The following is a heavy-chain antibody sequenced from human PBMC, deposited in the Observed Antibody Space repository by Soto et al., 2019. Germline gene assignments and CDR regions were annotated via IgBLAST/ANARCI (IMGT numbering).Heavy chain of an antibody. CDR1: GFTFSSYG. D-gene: IGHD5-18*01. CDR3: ARDGYGLSMDV. Sequence: GFPRLSCAASGFTFSSYGMHWVRQAPGKGLEWVAVIWYDGSNKYYADSVKGRFTISRDNSKNTLYLQMNSLRAEDTAVYYCARDGYGLSMDVWGQGTTVTVSS. V-gene: IGHV3-33*01. J-gene: IGHJ6*02. CDR2: IWYDGSNK.